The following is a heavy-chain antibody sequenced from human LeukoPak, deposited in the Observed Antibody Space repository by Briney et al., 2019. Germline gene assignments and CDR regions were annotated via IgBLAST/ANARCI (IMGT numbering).Heavy chain of an antibody. CDR3: ARSEKTYCGGVCDNYHMDV. CDR2: ISALNGNT. CDR1: GYTFTTYG. J-gene: IGHJ6*03. Sequence: GASVKVSCKASGYTFTTYGISWVRQAPGQGLEWMGWISALNGNTKYAQKFQDRVTMTTDTSTSTALMELRSLRSDDTAVYYCARSEKTYCGGVCDNYHMDVWGKGTTVTVSS. V-gene: IGHV1-18*01. D-gene: IGHD2-21*02.